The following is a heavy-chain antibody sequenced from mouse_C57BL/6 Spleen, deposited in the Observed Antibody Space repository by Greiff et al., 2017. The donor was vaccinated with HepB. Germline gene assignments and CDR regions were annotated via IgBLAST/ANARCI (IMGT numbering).Heavy chain of an antibody. V-gene: IGHV1-5*01. Sequence: VQLQQSGTVLARPGASVKMSCKTSGYTFTSYWMHWVKQRPGQGLEWIGAIYPGNSDTSYNQKFKGKAKLTAVTSASTAYMELSSLTNEDSAVYYCTRPHYYGAWFAYWGQGTLVTVSA. J-gene: IGHJ3*01. D-gene: IGHD1-2*01. CDR2: IYPGNSDT. CDR1: GYTFTSYW. CDR3: TRPHYYGAWFAY.